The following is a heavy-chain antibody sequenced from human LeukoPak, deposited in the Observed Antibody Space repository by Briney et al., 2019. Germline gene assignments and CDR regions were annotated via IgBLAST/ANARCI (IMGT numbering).Heavy chain of an antibody. CDR3: AKDLIAVAGTSEYFQH. J-gene: IGHJ1*01. Sequence: PGGSLRLSCAASGFTFDDYAMHWVRQAPGKGLEWVSLISGDGGSTYYADSVKGRFTISRDNSKNSLYLQMNSLRTEDTALYYCAKDLIAVAGTSEYFQHWGQGTLVTVSS. CDR2: ISGDGGST. D-gene: IGHD6-19*01. CDR1: GFTFDDYA. V-gene: IGHV3-43*02.